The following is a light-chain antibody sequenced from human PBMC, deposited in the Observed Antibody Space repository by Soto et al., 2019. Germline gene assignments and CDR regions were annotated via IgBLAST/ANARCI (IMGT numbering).Light chain of an antibody. CDR3: QQRSIQRYT. J-gene: IGKJ2*01. CDR2: DAS. Sequence: EIVLTQSPATLSLSPGERATLSCRASQSVSSYLAWYQQKPGQAPRLLIYDASTRATGIPARFSGSGSGTDFPPTISSLEPEDFAVYYCQQRSIQRYTFGQGTKLEIK. V-gene: IGKV3-11*01. CDR1: QSVSSY.